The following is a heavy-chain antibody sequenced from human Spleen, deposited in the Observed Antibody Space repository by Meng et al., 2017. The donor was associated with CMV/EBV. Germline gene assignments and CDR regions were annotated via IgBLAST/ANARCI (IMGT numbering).Heavy chain of an antibody. CDR1: GFTFSNYW. V-gene: IGHV3-74*01. Sequence: GESLKISCAASGFTFSNYWMHWVRQAPGKGLMWVSRINSDGTGTIYADSVKGRFTMSRDNAKNSLYLQMNSLRAEDTAVYYCTKAYTAMGRDYWGQGTLVTVSS. CDR3: TKAYTAMGRDY. CDR2: INSDGTGT. J-gene: IGHJ4*02. D-gene: IGHD5-18*01.